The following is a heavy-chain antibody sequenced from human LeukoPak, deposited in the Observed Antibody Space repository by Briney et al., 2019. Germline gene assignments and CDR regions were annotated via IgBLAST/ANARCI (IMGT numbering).Heavy chain of an antibody. CDR2: ISSSAKSI. Sequence: PGGSLRLSCAASGFSFSNYEMNWGRQAPGKGLEWLSYISSSAKSIHYADSVKGRFTTSRDNAKNSVYLQMNSLRDEDSAVYYCARDSNWAFDYWGQGTLVTVSS. CDR1: GFSFSNYE. CDR3: ARDSNWAFDY. D-gene: IGHD7-27*01. V-gene: IGHV3-48*03. J-gene: IGHJ4*02.